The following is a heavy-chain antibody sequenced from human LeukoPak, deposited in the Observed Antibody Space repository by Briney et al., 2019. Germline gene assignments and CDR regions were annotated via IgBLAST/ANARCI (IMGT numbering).Heavy chain of an antibody. Sequence: GGSLRLSCAASGFTVSSNYMSWVRQAPGKGLEWVSVIYSGGSTYYADSVKGRFTISRDNSKNTLYLQMNSLRAEDTAVYYCAKDRGEWELLPDAFDIWGQGTMVTVSS. CDR2: IYSGGST. CDR1: GFTVSSNY. J-gene: IGHJ3*02. D-gene: IGHD1-26*01. V-gene: IGHV3-53*01. CDR3: AKDRGEWELLPDAFDI.